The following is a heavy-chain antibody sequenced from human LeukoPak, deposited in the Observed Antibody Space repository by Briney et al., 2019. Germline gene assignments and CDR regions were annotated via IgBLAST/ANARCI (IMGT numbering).Heavy chain of an antibody. D-gene: IGHD2-2*01. CDR2: INHSGST. Sequence: SSETLSLTCAVYGGSFSGYYWSWIRQPPGKGLEWIGEINHSGSTNYNPSLKSRVTISVDTSKNQFSLKLSSVTAADTAVYYCARVRRYCSSTSCYWPAFDIRGQGTMVTVSS. CDR3: ARVRRYCSSTSCYWPAFDI. V-gene: IGHV4-34*01. J-gene: IGHJ3*02. CDR1: GGSFSGYY.